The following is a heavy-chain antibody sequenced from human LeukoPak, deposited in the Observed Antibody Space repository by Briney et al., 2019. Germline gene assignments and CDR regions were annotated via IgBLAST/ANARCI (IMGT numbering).Heavy chain of an antibody. J-gene: IGHJ4*02. CDR1: GFTFSNYA. CDR3: VKQYYDFWSAYSN. D-gene: IGHD3-3*01. CDR2: IRSSGGAT. Sequence: GGSLRLSCAASGFTFSNYAMTWVRQAPGKGLEWVSSIRSSGGATYYADSVKGRFTISGDNSKNTLYLQRNSLRAEDTAVYFCVKQYYDFWSAYSNWGQGTLVTVSS. V-gene: IGHV3-23*01.